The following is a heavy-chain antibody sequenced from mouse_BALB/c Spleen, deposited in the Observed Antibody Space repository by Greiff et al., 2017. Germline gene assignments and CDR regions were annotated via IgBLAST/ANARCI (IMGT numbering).Heavy chain of an antibody. D-gene: IGHD1-1*01. J-gene: IGHJ3*01. Sequence: EVHLVESGGGLVQPGGSRKLSCAASGFTFSSFGMHWVRQAPEKGLEWVAEISSGGSYTYYPDTVTGRFTISRDNAKNTLYLEMSSLRSEDTAMYYCARDYYGSSYVFAYWGQGTLVTVSA. CDR2: ISSGGSYT. V-gene: IGHV5-9-4*01. CDR1: GFTFSSFG. CDR3: ARDYYGSSYVFAY.